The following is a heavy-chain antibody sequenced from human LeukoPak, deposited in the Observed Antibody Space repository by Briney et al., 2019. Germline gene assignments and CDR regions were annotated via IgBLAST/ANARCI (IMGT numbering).Heavy chain of an antibody. V-gene: IGHV3-23*01. CDR1: GSTFSSYA. Sequence: GGSLRPSCAASGSTFSSYAMSWVRQAPGKGLEWVSAISGSGGSTYYADSVKGRFTISRDNSKNTLYLQMNSLRAEDTAVYYCAKDPVDYYDSSGYRRPDYWGQGTLVTVSS. J-gene: IGHJ4*02. CDR3: AKDPVDYYDSSGYRRPDY. D-gene: IGHD3-22*01. CDR2: ISGSGGST.